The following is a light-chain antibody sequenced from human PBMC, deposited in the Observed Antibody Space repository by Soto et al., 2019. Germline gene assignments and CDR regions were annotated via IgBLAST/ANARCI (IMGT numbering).Light chain of an antibody. J-gene: IGKJ2*01. CDR1: QALDNN. CDR2: GAS. CDR3: QQYTNWPYT. V-gene: IGKV3-15*01. Sequence: EIVMMQSPATLSVSPREGATLSCRASQALDNNLAWYQHKPGQAPRLLIYGASTRATGVPVRFSGSGSETEFTLTISSLQSDDLAVYYCQQYTNWPYTFGQGTKLEIK.